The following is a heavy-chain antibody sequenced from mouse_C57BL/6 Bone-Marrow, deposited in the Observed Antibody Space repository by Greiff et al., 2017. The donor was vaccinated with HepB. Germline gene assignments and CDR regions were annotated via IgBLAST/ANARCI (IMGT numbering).Heavy chain of an antibody. Sequence: EVHLVDSGGGLVQPGGSLKLSCAASGFTFSLYGMSWVRQTPDKRLELVASINSNDGTTYYADTIKGRFTITRDNAKNTLYLQMSSLKSEDTAIYYCARRDLFVYWGQGTLVTVSA. V-gene: IGHV5-6-3*01. D-gene: IGHD3-3*01. CDR2: INSNDGTT. CDR3: ARRDLFVY. J-gene: IGHJ3*01. CDR1: GFTFSLYG.